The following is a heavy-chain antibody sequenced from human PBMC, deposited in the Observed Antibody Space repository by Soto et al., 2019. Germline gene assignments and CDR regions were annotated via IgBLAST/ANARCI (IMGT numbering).Heavy chain of an antibody. V-gene: IGHV3-23*01. J-gene: IGHJ4*02. CDR3: ANLYRGVAATRPNY. CDR2: ISGSGGST. Sequence: PGGSLRLSCAASGFTFSSYAMSWVRQAPGKGLEWVSAISGSGGSTYYADSVKGRFTISRDNSKNTLYLQMNSLRAEDTAVYYCANLYRGVAATRPNYWGQGTLVTVSS. CDR1: GFTFSSYA. D-gene: IGHD2-15*01.